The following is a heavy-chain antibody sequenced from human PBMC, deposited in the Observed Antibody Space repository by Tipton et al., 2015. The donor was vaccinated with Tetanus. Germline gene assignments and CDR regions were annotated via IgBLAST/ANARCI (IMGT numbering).Heavy chain of an antibody. Sequence: TLSLTCGVSGGLISTGGYSWSWFRQPPGKGLEWIGYIYHTGSTYYNPSLNSRATISVNLSKKQFSLKLRSVTAADTAVYYCARGHGSGRNSFRFEYWGQGTLVAVSS. V-gene: IGHV4-30-2*01. D-gene: IGHD3-10*01. J-gene: IGHJ4*02. CDR1: GGLISTGGYS. CDR2: IYHTGST. CDR3: ARGHGSGRNSFRFEY.